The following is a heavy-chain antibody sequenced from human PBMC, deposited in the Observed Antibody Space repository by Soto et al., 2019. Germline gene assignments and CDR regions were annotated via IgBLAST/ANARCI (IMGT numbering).Heavy chain of an antibody. V-gene: IGHV3-30-3*02. D-gene: IGHD4-17*01. CDR3: GKDLTVTRKYYYGMDV. J-gene: IGHJ6*02. Sequence: QAPGKGLEWVAVVSNDGSSEYYADSVKGRFTISRDSSKNTLYLQMDSLRSEDTGVYYCGKDLTVTRKYYYGMDVWGQGTTVTVSS. CDR2: VSNDGSSE.